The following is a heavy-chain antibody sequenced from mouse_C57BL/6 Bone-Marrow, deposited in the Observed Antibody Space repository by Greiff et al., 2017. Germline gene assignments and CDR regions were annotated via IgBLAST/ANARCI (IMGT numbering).Heavy chain of an antibody. J-gene: IGHJ1*03. Sequence: QVQLQQSGAELVRPGASVKLSCTASGYTFTSYGISWVKQRTGQGLEWIGEIYPRCGNTYYNEKFKGKATLTADKSSSTAYMGLRSLTSADSAVYVCARADYDGTFDVWGTGTAVTVSA. CDR1: GYTFTSYG. D-gene: IGHD1-1*01. V-gene: IGHV1-81*01. CDR2: IYPRCGNT. CDR3: ARADYDGTFDV.